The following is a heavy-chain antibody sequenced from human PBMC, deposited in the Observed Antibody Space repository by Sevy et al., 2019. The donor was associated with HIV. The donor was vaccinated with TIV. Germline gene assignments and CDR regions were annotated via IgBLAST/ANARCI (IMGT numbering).Heavy chain of an antibody. J-gene: IGHJ4*02. V-gene: IGHV3-23*01. CDR3: AKDRRSLVGATTGAVDY. CDR2: ISGSGGST. Sequence: GGSLRLSCAASGFTFSSYAMSWVRQAPGKGLEWVSAISGSGGSTYYADSVKGRFTISRDNSKNTLYLQMNSLRAEDTAVYYCAKDRRSLVGATTGAVDYWGQGTLVTVSS. CDR1: GFTFSSYA. D-gene: IGHD1-26*01.